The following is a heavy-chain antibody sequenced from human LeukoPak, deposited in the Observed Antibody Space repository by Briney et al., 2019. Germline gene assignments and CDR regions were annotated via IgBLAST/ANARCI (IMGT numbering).Heavy chain of an antibody. CDR2: VYYSGTT. CDR1: GGSISSDSYY. D-gene: IGHD6-6*01. J-gene: IGHJ4*02. V-gene: IGHV4-39*01. CDR3: ATTLYSRSCFDY. Sequence: SETLSLTCTVSGGSISSDSYYWGWIRQPPGKGLEWIGSVYYSGTTYYNPSLKSRVTMSVDTSKNQFSLQLSSVTAADTAIYYCATTLYSRSCFDYWGQGTLVTVSS.